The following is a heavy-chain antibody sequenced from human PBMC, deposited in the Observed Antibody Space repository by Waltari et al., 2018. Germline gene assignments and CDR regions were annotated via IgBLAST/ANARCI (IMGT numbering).Heavy chain of an antibody. V-gene: IGHV3-23*01. D-gene: IGHD3-10*02. CDR2: VSGSGGST. Sequence: EVQLLESGGNLVQPGGSLRLSCAASGFTFSSHAMSWVRQAPGKGLEWVSSVSGSGGSTYYSDSVKGRFTISRDNSNNTLYLQMNSLRAEDTATYYCARVMFGGNLDYWGQGTLVTVSS. J-gene: IGHJ4*02. CDR1: GFTFSSHA. CDR3: ARVMFGGNLDY.